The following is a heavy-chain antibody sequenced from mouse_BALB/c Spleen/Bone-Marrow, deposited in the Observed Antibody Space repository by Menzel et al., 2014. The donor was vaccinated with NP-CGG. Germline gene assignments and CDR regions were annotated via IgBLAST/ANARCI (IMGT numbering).Heavy chain of an antibody. J-gene: IGHJ4*01. V-gene: IGHV2-6-1*01. CDR2: IWSDGST. CDR1: GFSLTSYG. Sequence: QVQLKHSGPGLVAPSQSLSITCTISGFSLTSYGVHWVRQPPGKGLEWLVVIWSDGSTTYNSALKSRLSISEDNSKSXVFLKMNSFQTDDTAMYYCARRGSFYAMDYWGQGTSVTVSS. CDR3: ARRGSFYAMDY.